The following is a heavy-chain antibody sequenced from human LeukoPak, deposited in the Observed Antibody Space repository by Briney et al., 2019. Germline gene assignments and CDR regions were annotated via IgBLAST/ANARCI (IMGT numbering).Heavy chain of an antibody. CDR1: GYTFTSYY. CDR2: INPNSGGT. J-gene: IGHJ2*01. CDR3: ARPLGGWYFDL. V-gene: IGHV1-2*02. D-gene: IGHD3-16*01. Sequence: ASVKVSCKASGYTFTSYYMHWVRQAPGQGLEWMGWINPNSGGTNYAQKFQGRVTMTRDTSISTAYMELSRLRSDDAAVYYCARPLGGWYFDLWGRGTLVTVSS.